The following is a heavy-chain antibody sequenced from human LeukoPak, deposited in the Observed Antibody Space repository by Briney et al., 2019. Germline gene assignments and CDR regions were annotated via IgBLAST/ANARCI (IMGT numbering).Heavy chain of an antibody. CDR2: ISGSGGST. Sequence: GGSLRLSCAASGFTFSSYAMSWVRQAPGKGLEWVPAISGSGGSTYYADSVKGRFTISRDNSKNTLYLQMNSLRAEDTAVYYCAKDPYYDILTGYYPDYWGQGTLVTVSS. CDR3: AKDPYYDILTGYYPDY. V-gene: IGHV3-23*01. D-gene: IGHD3-9*01. J-gene: IGHJ4*02. CDR1: GFTFSSYA.